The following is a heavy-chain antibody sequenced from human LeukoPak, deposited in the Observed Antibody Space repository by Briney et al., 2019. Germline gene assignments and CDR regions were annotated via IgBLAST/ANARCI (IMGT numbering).Heavy chain of an antibody. V-gene: IGHV3-30*04. Sequence: GGSLRLSCAASGFTFSSYAMHWVRQAPGKGLEWVAVISYDGSIKYYADSVKGRFTISRDNSKKTLYLQMNSLRAEDTAVYYCARERHEWELLHFDYWGKGTLVTVS. J-gene: IGHJ4*02. CDR2: ISYDGSIK. D-gene: IGHD1-26*01. CDR1: GFTFSSYA. CDR3: ARERHEWELLHFDY.